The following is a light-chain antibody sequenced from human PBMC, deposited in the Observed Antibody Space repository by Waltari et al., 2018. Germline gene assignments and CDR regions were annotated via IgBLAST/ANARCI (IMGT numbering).Light chain of an antibody. Sequence: QSVLTQPPSASGTPGGRVTHSCSGASSHVGSKPVNWSQKLPAPPPKLIFDLHYQQPPGTAPKLLIYSNNQRPSGVPDRFSGSKAGTSASLAISGLQAEDEADYYCAAWDDSLNGWVFGGGTKLTVL. V-gene: IGLV1-44*01. CDR3: AAWDDSLNGWV. CDR1: SSHVGSKP. J-gene: IGLJ3*02. CDR2: SNN.